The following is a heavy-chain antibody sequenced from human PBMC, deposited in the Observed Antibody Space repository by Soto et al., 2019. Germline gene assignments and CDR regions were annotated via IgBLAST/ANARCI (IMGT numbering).Heavy chain of an antibody. D-gene: IGHD6-19*01. J-gene: IGHJ4*02. Sequence: SVKVSCKASGGSFSTLGINWVRQAPGQGLEWMGGIIPLFGKARYAETSQGRVTITADTSTGTAYMEVSRLRSDVTAVFYCATAHNSGWYFFDYWGPGTLVTVSS. V-gene: IGHV1-69*06. CDR2: IIPLFGKA. CDR1: GGSFSTLG. CDR3: ATAHNSGWYFFDY.